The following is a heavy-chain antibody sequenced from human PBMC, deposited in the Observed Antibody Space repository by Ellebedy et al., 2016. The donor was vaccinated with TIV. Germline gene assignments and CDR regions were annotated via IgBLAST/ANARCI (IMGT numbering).Heavy chain of an antibody. CDR1: GYTFTSYY. CDR2: INPSGGST. J-gene: IGHJ4*02. CDR3: AREIKSGSSGWQEGGY. Sequence: ASVKVSCXASGYTFTSYYMHWVRQAPGQGLEWMGIINPSGGSTSYAQKFQGRVTMTRDTSTSTVYMELSSLRSEDTAVYYCAREIKSGSSGWQEGGYWGQGTLVTVSS. D-gene: IGHD6-19*01. V-gene: IGHV1-46*01.